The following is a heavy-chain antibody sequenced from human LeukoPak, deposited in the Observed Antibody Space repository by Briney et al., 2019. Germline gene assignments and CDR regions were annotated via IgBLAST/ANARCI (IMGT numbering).Heavy chain of an antibody. Sequence: SETLSLTCTVSSGSISSSSYYWGLIRQPPGKGLEWIGSIYYSGNTYYNPSLKRRVTISLDTSKNQFSLKVTSVTAADTAVYYCAKSDVAAIQNFDLWGQGTLVTVSS. D-gene: IGHD2-15*01. CDR2: IYYSGNT. V-gene: IGHV4-39*07. CDR1: SGSISSSSYY. J-gene: IGHJ4*02. CDR3: AKSDVAAIQNFDL.